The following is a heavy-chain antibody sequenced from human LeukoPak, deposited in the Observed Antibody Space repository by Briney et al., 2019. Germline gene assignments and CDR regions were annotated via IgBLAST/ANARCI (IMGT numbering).Heavy chain of an antibody. CDR3: ARDSSSYGLDY. CDR2: IYYSGST. V-gene: IGHV4-59*01. D-gene: IGHD4-17*01. Sequence: SETLSLTCTVSGGSISSYYWSWLRQPPGKGLEWIGYIYYSGSTNYNPSLKSRVTISVDTSKNQFSLKLSSVTAADTAVYYCARDSSSYGLDYWGQGTLVTVSS. CDR1: GGSISSYY. J-gene: IGHJ4*02.